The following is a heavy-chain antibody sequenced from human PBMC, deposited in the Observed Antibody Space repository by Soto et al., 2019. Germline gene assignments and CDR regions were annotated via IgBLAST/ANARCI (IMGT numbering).Heavy chain of an antibody. V-gene: IGHV4-59*12. CDR1: GDSISSYY. J-gene: IGHJ5*02. D-gene: IGHD6-6*01. Sequence: PSETLSLTCAVSGDSISSYYWSWIRQPPGKGLEWIGYIYYSGSTNYNPSLKSRVTMSVDTSKNQFSLKLSSVTAADTAVYYCARGPYSSSSHNWFDPWGQGTLVAVSS. CDR3: ARGPYSSSSHNWFDP. CDR2: IYYSGST.